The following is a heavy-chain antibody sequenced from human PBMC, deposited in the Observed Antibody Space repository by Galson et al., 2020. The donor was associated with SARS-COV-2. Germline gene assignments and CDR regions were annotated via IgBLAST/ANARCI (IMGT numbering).Heavy chain of an antibody. CDR2: IYPGDSDT. CDR1: GYSFTSYW. Sequence: GESLKISCKGSGYSFTSYWIGWVRQMPGKGLEWMGIIYPGDSDTRYSPSFQGQVTISADKSISTAYLQWSSLKASDTAMYYCARQDSSGYYYHYYFDYWGQETLVTVSS. J-gene: IGHJ4*02. D-gene: IGHD3-22*01. V-gene: IGHV5-51*01. CDR3: ARQDSSGYYYHYYFDY.